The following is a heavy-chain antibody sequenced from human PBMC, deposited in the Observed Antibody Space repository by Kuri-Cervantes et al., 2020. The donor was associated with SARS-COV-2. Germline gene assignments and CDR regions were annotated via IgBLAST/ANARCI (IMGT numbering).Heavy chain of an antibody. Sequence: GGSLRLSCAASGFTFSSYPMHWVRQAPGKGLEWVAVISFDGTNEDYADSVRGRFAISRDNSKDTLYLQMNSLRPEDTAVYYCARDLYGSGSYYTLNFDHWGQGALVTVSS. D-gene: IGHD3-10*01. V-gene: IGHV3-30*09. J-gene: IGHJ4*02. CDR3: ARDLYGSGSYYTLNFDH. CDR2: ISFDGTNE. CDR1: GFTFSSYP.